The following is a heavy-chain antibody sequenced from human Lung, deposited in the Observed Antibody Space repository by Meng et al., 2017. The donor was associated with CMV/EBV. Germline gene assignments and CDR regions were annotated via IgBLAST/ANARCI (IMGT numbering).Heavy chain of an antibody. V-gene: IGHV4-39*01. J-gene: IGHJ2*01. CDR3: SGHWWGTTHNWYIDL. CDR1: GGSISSSSYY. Sequence: SXTXSLXCTVSGGSISSSSYYWGWIRQPPGKGLEWIGCIYYSGSTYYNPSLKSRVTISVDTSKNQFTLKLSSVTAADTAVYYCSGHWWGTTHNWYIDLWGRGTLVTVSS. D-gene: IGHD3-16*01. CDR2: IYYSGST.